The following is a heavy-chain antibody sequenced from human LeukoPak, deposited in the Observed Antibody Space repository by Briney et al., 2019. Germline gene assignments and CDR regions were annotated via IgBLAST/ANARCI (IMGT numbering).Heavy chain of an antibody. CDR3: ARDHACSNGVCPYFDY. V-gene: IGHV4-39*07. J-gene: IGHJ4*02. CDR1: SCSISSNTYY. Sequence: SETLSLTCNVSSCSISSNTYYWGWNPHPPGKGLEGIGSTYYSGSTYYNPYLKSQVPIQVDTSRNQFSLKLSSVAAADTAVYYCARDHACSNGVCPYFDYWRQGTMVTV. CDR2: TYYSGST. D-gene: IGHD2-8*01.